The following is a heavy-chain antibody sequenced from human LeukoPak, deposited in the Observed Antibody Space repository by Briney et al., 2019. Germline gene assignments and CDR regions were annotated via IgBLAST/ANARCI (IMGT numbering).Heavy chain of an antibody. CDR1: GGSINFYY. D-gene: IGHD6-13*01. V-gene: IGHV4-4*07. CDR3: ARAGTAGSFDY. J-gene: IGHJ4*02. Sequence: PSETLSLTCTVSGGSINFYYWSWIRQPAGKGLEWIGRIYSTGSTNYSPSLKSRVTISVDTSKNQFSLKLSSVTPADTAVYYCARAGTAGSFDYWGQGTLVTVSS. CDR2: IYSTGST.